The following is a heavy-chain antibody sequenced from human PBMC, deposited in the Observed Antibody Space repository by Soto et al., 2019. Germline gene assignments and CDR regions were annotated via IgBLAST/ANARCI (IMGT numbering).Heavy chain of an antibody. J-gene: IGHJ4*02. CDR2: IYHSGST. Sequence: QVQLQESGPGLVKPSGTLSLSCAVSGGSISSSNWWSWVRQVLGKGLEWIGEIYHSGSTIYNPSLKSRVTISVGKSKNLFSLRLTSVTAADTAVYYCAKDLRWGYYWGQGTLVTVSS. CDR1: GGSISSSNW. CDR3: AKDLRWGYY. V-gene: IGHV4-4*02. D-gene: IGHD2-21*01.